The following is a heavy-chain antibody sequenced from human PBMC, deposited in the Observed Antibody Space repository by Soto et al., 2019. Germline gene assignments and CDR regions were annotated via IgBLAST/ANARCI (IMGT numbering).Heavy chain of an antibody. CDR2: INHSGST. V-gene: IGHV4-34*01. J-gene: IGHJ4*02. Sequence: PSETLSLTCAVYGGSFSGYYWSWIRQPPGKRLEWIGEINHSGSTNYNPSLKSRVTISVDTSKNQFSLKLSSVTAADTAVYYCARGYDYGDYGYWGQGTLVTVSS. D-gene: IGHD4-17*01. CDR3: ARGYDYGDYGY. CDR1: GGSFSGYY.